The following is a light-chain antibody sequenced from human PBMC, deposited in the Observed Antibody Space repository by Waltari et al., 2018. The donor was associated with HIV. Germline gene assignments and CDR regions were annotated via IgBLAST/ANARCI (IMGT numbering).Light chain of an antibody. CDR1: QDISNS. V-gene: IGKV1-NL1*01. CDR3: QQNFGVPLT. CDR2: GAF. J-gene: IGKJ4*01. Sequence: DIQMTQSPSSLSASIGDTVNIPCRASQDISNSVSWFQQRPGEVPKLLVHGAFILQRGVPSRFSGSGSGTDYSLSIRGLQAEDFATYFCQQNFGVPLTFGGGTRVDI.